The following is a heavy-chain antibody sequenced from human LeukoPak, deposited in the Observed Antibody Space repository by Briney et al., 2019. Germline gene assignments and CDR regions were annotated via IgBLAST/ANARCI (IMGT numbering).Heavy chain of an antibody. V-gene: IGHV3-64D*06. CDR3: VKDLGDYYDSSGYYLTGYFQH. CDR2: ISSNGGST. J-gene: IGHJ1*01. Sequence: GGSLRLSRSASGFTFSSYAMHWVRQAPGKGLEYVSAISSNGGSTYYADSVKGRFTISRDNSKNTLYLQMSSLRAEDTAVYYCVKDLGDYYDSSGYYLTGYFQHWGQGTLVTVSS. CDR1: GFTFSSYA. D-gene: IGHD3-22*01.